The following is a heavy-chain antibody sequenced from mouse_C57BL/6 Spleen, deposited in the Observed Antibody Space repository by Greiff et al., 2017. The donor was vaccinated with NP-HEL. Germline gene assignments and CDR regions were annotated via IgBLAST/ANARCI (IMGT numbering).Heavy chain of an antibody. J-gene: IGHJ2*01. Sequence: EVQLQESGPGLVKPSQSLSLTCSVTGYSITSGYYWNWIRQFPGNKLEWMGYISYDGSNNYNPSLKNRISITRDTSKNQFFLKLNSVTTEDTATYYCARECGNYVDYWGQGTTLTVSS. CDR3: ARECGNYVDY. V-gene: IGHV3-6*01. CDR1: GYSITSGYY. D-gene: IGHD1-1*02. CDR2: ISYDGSN.